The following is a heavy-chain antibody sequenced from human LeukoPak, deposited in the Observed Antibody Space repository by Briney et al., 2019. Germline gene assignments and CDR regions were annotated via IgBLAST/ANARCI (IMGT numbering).Heavy chain of an antibody. V-gene: IGHV3-7*05. J-gene: IGHJ4*02. CDR1: EFTFSNYW. CDR3: ARDYPYYPDRGILDRFDY. CDR2: IKQDGSEK. Sequence: GGSPRLSCAAFEFTFSNYWMSWVRQAPGKGLEWVANIKQDGSEKYYVDSVKGRFTISRDNTKNSLYLQMNSLRAEDTAVYYCARDYPYYPDRGILDRFDYWGQGTLVTVSS. D-gene: IGHD2-15*01.